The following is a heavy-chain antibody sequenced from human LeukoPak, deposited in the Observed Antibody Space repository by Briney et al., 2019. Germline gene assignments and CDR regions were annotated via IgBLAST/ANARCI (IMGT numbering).Heavy chain of an antibody. D-gene: IGHD3-9*01. J-gene: IGHJ4*02. CDR1: GDSVNSGAYY. CDR2: IYPLETT. CDR3: ARLRYFDWHPDY. V-gene: IGHV4-61*02. Sequence: SETLPLTCTVSGDSVNSGAYYWSWLRQPAGKEPEWIGRIYPLETTNYNPSLNSRVAISVDTSKNQFSLKLSSVTAADPAVYYCARLRYFDWHPDYWGQGTLVTVSS.